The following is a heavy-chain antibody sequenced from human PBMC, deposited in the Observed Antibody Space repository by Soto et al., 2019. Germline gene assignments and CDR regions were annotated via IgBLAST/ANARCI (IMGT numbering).Heavy chain of an antibody. D-gene: IGHD6-13*01. V-gene: IGHV4-39*01. CDR1: GGSISSSSYY. CDR2: IYYSGST. Sequence: QLQLQESGPGLVKPSETLSLTCTVSGGSISSSSYYWGWIRQPPGKGLEWIGRIYYSGSTYYNPSLKSRLTISVDTSKNQFSLKLSSVTAADTAVYYCARRGSSSWYGYWGQGTLVTVSS. CDR3: ARRGSSSWYGY. J-gene: IGHJ4*02.